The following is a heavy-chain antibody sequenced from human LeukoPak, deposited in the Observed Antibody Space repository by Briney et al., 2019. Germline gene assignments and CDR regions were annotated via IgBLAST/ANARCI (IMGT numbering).Heavy chain of an antibody. CDR3: ARGSAVGDDFYYYGMDV. V-gene: IGHV1-2*02. J-gene: IGHJ6*02. Sequence: ASVKVSCKASGYTFTGYYMHWVRQAPGQGLEWMGWINPNSGGTNHAQKFQGRVTMTRDTSISTAYMELSRLRSDDTAVYYCARGSAVGDDFYYYGMDVWGQGTTVTVSS. CDR2: INPNSGGT. D-gene: IGHD3-16*01. CDR1: GYTFTGYY.